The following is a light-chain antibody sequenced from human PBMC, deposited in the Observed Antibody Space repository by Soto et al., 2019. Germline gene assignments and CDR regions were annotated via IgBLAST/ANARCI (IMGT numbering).Light chain of an antibody. CDR1: SSDIGRYNY. V-gene: IGLV2-14*03. Sequence: QSALTQPASVSGSPGQSITISCTGTSSDIGRYNYVSWYQHSPGKAPKLTIYDVSDRPSGVSNRFSGSKSGTTASLTISGLQAEDEADYYCGSYTSSDTMIFGGGTKLTVL. CDR2: DVS. CDR3: GSYTSSDTMI. J-gene: IGLJ2*01.